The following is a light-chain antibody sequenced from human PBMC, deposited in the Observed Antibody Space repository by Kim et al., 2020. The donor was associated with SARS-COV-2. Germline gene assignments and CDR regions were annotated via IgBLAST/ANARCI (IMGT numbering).Light chain of an antibody. CDR3: QQYNTYSGT. V-gene: IGKV1-5*01. J-gene: IGKJ1*01. CDR2: AAS. Sequence: ASVGARVTITRWASQSNSNWLACDQQKPGKSPKLLVYAASNVQSGVPSRFSGSGSGTEFTLTISSLQPDDFATYYCQQYNTYSGTFGQGTKVDIK. CDR1: QSNSNW.